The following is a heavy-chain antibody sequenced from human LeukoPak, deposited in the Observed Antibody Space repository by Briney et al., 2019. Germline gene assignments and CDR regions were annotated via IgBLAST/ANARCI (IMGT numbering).Heavy chain of an antibody. CDR3: ARVSVVYGMDV. CDR2: MYYTGST. V-gene: IGHV4-59*01. Sequence: SETLSLTCSVSGGSISSDYWSWIRQPPGKGLEWIGYMYYTGSTNYNPSLKSRVTISLATSKTQFSLKLSSVTPADTAVYYCARVSVVYGMDVWGQGTTVTVS. J-gene: IGHJ6*02. CDR1: GGSISSDY. D-gene: IGHD5/OR15-5a*01.